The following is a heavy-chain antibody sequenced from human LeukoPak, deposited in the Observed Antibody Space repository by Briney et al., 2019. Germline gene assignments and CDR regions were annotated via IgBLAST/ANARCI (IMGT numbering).Heavy chain of an antibody. Sequence: ASVKVSCKVSGYTLTELSMHWVRQAPGKGLEWMGGFDPEDGETIYAQKFQGRVTMTRDMSTSTVYMELSSLRSEDTAVYYCASATWIGIDYWGQGTLVTVSS. D-gene: IGHD5-12*01. V-gene: IGHV1-24*01. CDR3: ASATWIGIDY. CDR2: FDPEDGET. CDR1: GYTLTELS. J-gene: IGHJ4*02.